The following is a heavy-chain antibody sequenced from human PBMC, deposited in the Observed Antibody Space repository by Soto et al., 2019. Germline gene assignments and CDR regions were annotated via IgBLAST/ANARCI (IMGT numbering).Heavy chain of an antibody. D-gene: IGHD3-9*01. CDR3: AQMDFDLYGMDV. CDR1: GISLTNSGVG. Sequence: QSTLTESGPPLVKPTQTLTLTCTFSGISLTNSGVGVSWIRQPPGKALEWLAVIYWDDAKHFSPSQKSRLTITKDTSKNQVVLTMTNMDSVDTATYFCAQMDFDLYGMDVWGQGTTVIVSS. CDR2: IYWDDAK. V-gene: IGHV2-5*02. J-gene: IGHJ6*02.